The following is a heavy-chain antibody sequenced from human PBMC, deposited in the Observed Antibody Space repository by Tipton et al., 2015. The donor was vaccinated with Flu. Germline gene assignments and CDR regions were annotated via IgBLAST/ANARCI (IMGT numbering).Heavy chain of an antibody. V-gene: IGHV4-4*02. CDR3: ARREVAGTNFDY. D-gene: IGHD6-19*01. CDR2: IYHSGST. Sequence: SLRLSCAVSGGSISSSNWWSWVRQPPGKGLEWIGEIYHSGSTNYNPSLKSRVTISVDKSKNQFSLKLSSVTAADTAVYYCARREVAGTNFDYWGQGTLVTVSS. J-gene: IGHJ4*02. CDR1: GGSISSSNW.